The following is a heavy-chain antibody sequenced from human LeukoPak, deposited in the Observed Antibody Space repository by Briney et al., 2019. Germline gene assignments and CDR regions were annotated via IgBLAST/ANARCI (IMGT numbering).Heavy chain of an antibody. V-gene: IGHV4-39*01. CDR2: VFYTGNT. CDR3: ARQGTYYYDSTKFTFDS. CDR1: GDSIATGIHY. D-gene: IGHD3-22*01. J-gene: IGHJ4*02. Sequence: SETLSLTCTVSGDSIATGIHYWGWIRQPPGKGLEWIGSVFYTGNTYYNPSLQSRITISVDTSKNQVSLKVTSVTATDTALYYCARQGTYYYDSTKFTFDSWGRGTLVTVSS.